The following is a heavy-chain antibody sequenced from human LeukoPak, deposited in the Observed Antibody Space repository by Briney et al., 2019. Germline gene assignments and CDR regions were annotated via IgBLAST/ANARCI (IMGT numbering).Heavy chain of an antibody. CDR2: IYYSGGT. J-gene: IGHJ6*02. D-gene: IGHD4-17*01. CDR1: GGSISSYS. CDR3: ARHYGDYSRDYYYGMDV. Sequence: RPSETLSLTCTVSGGSISSYSWSWIRQPPGKGLEWIGYIYYSGGTNYNPSLKSRVTISVDTSKNQFSLKLSSVTAADTAVYYCARHYGDYSRDYYYGMDVWGQGTTVTVSS. V-gene: IGHV4-59*08.